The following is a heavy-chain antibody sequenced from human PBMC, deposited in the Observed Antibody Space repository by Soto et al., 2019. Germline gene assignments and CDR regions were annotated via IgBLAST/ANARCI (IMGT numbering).Heavy chain of an antibody. J-gene: IGHJ4*02. CDR1: GGSFSGYY. D-gene: IGHD3-3*01. CDR2: INHSGST. Sequence: ETLSLTCAVSGGSFSGYYWSWIRQPPGKGLEWIGEINHSGSTNYNPSLKSRVTISVDTSKNQFSLKLSSVTAADTAVYYCASGGIGFWSGYYGYWGQGTLVTVSS. V-gene: IGHV4-34*01. CDR3: ASGGIGFWSGYYGY.